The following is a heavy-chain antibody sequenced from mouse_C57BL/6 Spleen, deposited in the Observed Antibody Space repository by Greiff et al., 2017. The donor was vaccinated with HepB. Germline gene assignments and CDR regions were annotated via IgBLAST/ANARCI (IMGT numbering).Heavy chain of an antibody. J-gene: IGHJ4*01. V-gene: IGHV1-55*01. Sequence: QVQLKQSGAELVKPGASVKMSCKASGYTFTSYWITWVKQRPGQGLEWIGDIYPGSGSTNYNEKFKSKATLTVDTSSSTAYMQLSSLTSEDSAVYYCARGTYYSNYAMDYWGQGTSVTVSS. CDR3: ARGTYYSNYAMDY. CDR1: GYTFTSYW. D-gene: IGHD2-5*01. CDR2: IYPGSGST.